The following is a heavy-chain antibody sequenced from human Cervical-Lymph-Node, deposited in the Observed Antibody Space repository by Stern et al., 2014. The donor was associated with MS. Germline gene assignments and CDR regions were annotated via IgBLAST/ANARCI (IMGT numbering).Heavy chain of an antibody. Sequence: VQLVESGAEVKKPGASVKVSCKASGYTFSTYGVTWVRQAPGQGLEWMGWFSAYNGNPYYAHKLQDRLTMTTDTSTSTAYMELRSLRSDDTAVYYCARVGYYYDSSGYYYYYFDFWGQGTLVTVSS. CDR2: FSAYNGNP. CDR1: GYTFSTYG. J-gene: IGHJ4*02. CDR3: ARVGYYYDSSGYYYYYFDF. D-gene: IGHD3-22*01. V-gene: IGHV1-18*01.